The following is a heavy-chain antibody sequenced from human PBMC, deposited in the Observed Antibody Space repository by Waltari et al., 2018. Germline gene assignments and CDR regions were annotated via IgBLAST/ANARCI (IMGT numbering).Heavy chain of an antibody. CDR2: ISGSGGST. Sequence: EVQLVESGGGLVQPGGSLRLSCAASGFPFSSYAMSWVRQAPGKGLEWVSAISGSGGSTYYADSVKGRFTISRDNSKNTLYLKMNSLRAEDTAVYYCAKDNVVVVAATSFYMDVWGKGTTVTVSS. D-gene: IGHD2-15*01. J-gene: IGHJ6*03. CDR3: AKDNVVVVAATSFYMDV. CDR1: GFPFSSYA. V-gene: IGHV3-23*04.